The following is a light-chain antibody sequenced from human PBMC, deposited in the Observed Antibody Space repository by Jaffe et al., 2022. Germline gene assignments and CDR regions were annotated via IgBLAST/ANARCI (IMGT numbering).Light chain of an antibody. J-gene: IGKJ1*01. CDR1: QSLSSF. CDR2: DTS. CDR3: QQRTNWPRT. Sequence: EIVLTQSPATLSLSPGERATLSCRASQSLSSFLAWYQQKPGQAPRLLIYDTSTRATGIPARFSGSGSGTDFTLTISSLEPEDFAVYYCQQRTNWPRTFGQGTKVEIK. V-gene: IGKV3-11*01.